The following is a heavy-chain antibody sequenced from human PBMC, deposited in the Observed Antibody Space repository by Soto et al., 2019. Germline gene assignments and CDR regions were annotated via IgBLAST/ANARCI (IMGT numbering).Heavy chain of an antibody. Sequence: EVQLVESGGGLIQPGGSLRLSCAASGFTVSSNYMSWVHQAPGKGLEWVSVIYSGGSTYYADSVKGRFTISRDNSKNTLYLQMNSLRAEDTAVYYCARDGPTVVSPNWYFDLWGRGTLVTVSS. CDR2: IYSGGST. CDR1: GFTVSSNY. CDR3: ARDGPTVVSPNWYFDL. J-gene: IGHJ2*01. D-gene: IGHD2-8*02. V-gene: IGHV3-53*01.